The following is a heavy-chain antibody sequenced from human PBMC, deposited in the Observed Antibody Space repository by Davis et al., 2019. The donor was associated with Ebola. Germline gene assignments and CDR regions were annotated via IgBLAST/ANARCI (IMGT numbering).Heavy chain of an antibody. D-gene: IGHD6-13*01. J-gene: IGHJ5*02. CDR3: ARVRIASSGWFDP. V-gene: IGHV3-48*02. CDR2: ISSSSSTI. Sequence: PGGSLRLSCAASGFSFSSCSMNWVRQAPGKGLEWVSYISSSSSTIYYADSVKGRFTISRDDAKNSLYLQMNSLRDEDTAVYYCARVRIASSGWFDPWGQGTLVTVSS. CDR1: GFSFSSCS.